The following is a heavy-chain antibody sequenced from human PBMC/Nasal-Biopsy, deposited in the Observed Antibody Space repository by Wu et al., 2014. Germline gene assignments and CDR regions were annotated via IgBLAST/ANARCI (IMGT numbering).Heavy chain of an antibody. V-gene: IGHV3-33*01. Sequence: LRLSCAASGFTFSSYGMHWVRQAPGKGLEWVAVIWYDGSNKYYAESVKGRFTISRDNSKNTLYLQMNSLRAEDTAVYYCARDQSSVADRYFDYWGQGTLVTVSS. CDR3: ARDQSSVADRYFDY. J-gene: IGHJ4*02. D-gene: IGHD6-19*01. CDR1: GFTFSSYG. CDR2: IWYDGSNK.